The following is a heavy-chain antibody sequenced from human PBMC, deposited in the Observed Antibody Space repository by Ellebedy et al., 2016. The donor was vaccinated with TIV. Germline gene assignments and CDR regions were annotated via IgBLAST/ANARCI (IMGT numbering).Heavy chain of an antibody. CDR3: AGETFNDVDLIIWGVLDT. V-gene: IGHV3-66*01. Sequence: GESLKISCAASGLTVSSTYMIWXXXXPGKGLAWISVIHTGVDTNYADSVKGRFTMSRDTSKNTVHLQINSVRVEDTAVYYCAGETFNDVDLIIWGVLDTWGQGTMVTVSS. D-gene: IGHD1-1*01. CDR1: GLTVSSTY. J-gene: IGHJ3*02. CDR2: IHTGVDT.